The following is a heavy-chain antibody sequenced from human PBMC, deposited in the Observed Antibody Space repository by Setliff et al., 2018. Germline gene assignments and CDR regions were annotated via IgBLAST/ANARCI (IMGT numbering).Heavy chain of an antibody. D-gene: IGHD1-1*01. Sequence: GGSLRLSCVVSGFTFKTYAMSWVRQAPGKGLEWVSTISGTDSNTDYADSVKGRFTISRDNSINTVFLQMDSLRAEDTAIYYCARDQARWLVAAGTFDYWGQGVLVTVSS. CDR3: ARDQARWLVAAGTFDY. CDR2: ISGTDSNT. J-gene: IGHJ4*02. V-gene: IGHV3-23*01. CDR1: GFTFKTYA.